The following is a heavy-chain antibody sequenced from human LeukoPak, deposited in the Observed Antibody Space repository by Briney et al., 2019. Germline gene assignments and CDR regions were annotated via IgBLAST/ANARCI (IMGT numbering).Heavy chain of an antibody. CDR1: GFTFSSYS. J-gene: IGHJ5*02. Sequence: GGSLRLSCAASGFTFSSYSMNWVRQAPGKGLEWVSSISSSSSYIYYADSVKGRFTISRDNAKNSLYLQMNSLRAEDTAVNYCARDTEQQPVHAWFDPWGQGTLVTVSS. V-gene: IGHV3-21*01. D-gene: IGHD6-13*01. CDR2: ISSSSSYI. CDR3: ARDTEQQPVHAWFDP.